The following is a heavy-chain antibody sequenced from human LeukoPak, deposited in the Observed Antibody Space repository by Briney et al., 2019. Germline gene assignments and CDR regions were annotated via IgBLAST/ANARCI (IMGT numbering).Heavy chain of an antibody. CDR2: IIPICCTA. Sequence: ASVKVSCNASGGTFSSYAIIWVRQAPGQGLDWMGWIIPICCTANYAKKFQGRVTITADESTSPAYMELSSLRSEDTAVFFFQAEDGIRDFDWLLPDYYYYGMDVWGKGTTVTVSS. J-gene: IGHJ6*04. CDR1: GGTFSSYA. V-gene: IGHV1-69*13. D-gene: IGHD3-9*01. CDR3: QAEDGIRDFDWLLPDYYYYGMDV.